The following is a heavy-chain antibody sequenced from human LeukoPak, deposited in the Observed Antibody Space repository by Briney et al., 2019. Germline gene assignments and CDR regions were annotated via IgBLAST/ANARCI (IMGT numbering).Heavy chain of an antibody. V-gene: IGHV4-34*01. CDR2: INHSGST. CDR1: GGSFSGYY. J-gene: IGHJ3*02. CDR3: AREFYGDYVEQTDAFDI. D-gene: IGHD4-17*01. Sequence: KSSETLSLTCAVYGGSFSGYYWSWIRQPPGKGLEWIGEINHSGSTNYNPSLKNRVTISVDTSKNQFSLKLSSVTAADTAVYYCAREFYGDYVEQTDAFDIWGQGTMVTVSS.